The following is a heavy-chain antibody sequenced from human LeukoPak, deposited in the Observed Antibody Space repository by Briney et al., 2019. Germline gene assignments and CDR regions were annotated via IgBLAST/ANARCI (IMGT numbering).Heavy chain of an antibody. Sequence: SSVKVSCKASGGTFNNYAVSWVRQAPGQGLEWMGGIIPIFGTANYAQKFQGRVTITADESTNTAYMELSRLRSEDTAVYYCARHMWGSGSYYNPEDDEDYYYYYMDVWGKGTTVTVSS. CDR2: IIPIFGTA. CDR3: ARHMWGSGSYYNPEDDEDYYYYYMDV. D-gene: IGHD3-10*01. J-gene: IGHJ6*03. V-gene: IGHV1-69*13. CDR1: GGTFNNYA.